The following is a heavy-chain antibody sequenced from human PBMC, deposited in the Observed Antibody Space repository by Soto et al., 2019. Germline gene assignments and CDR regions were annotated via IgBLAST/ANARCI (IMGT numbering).Heavy chain of an antibody. Sequence: GGSLRLSCTASGFTFGDYAMSWFRQAPGKGLEWVGFIRSKAYGGTTEYAASVKGRFTISRDDSKSIAYLQMNSLKTEDTAVYYCTRAPSSWYPYYFDYWGQGTLVTVSS. CDR1: GFTFGDYA. CDR3: TRAPSSWYPYYFDY. J-gene: IGHJ4*02. CDR2: IRSKAYGGTT. V-gene: IGHV3-49*03. D-gene: IGHD6-13*01.